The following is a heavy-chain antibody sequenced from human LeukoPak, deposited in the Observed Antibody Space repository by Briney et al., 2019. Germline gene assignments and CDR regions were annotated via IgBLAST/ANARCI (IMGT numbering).Heavy chain of an antibody. J-gene: IGHJ4*02. Sequence: GGSLRLSCTASGFTFSSYGMHWVRQAPGKGLEWVASIWDDGSNTNYVDSVKGRFTISRDNSKNTLYLQMNSLRVEDTAVYFCASGATTRLDYWGQGTLVTVSS. CDR2: IWDDGSNT. CDR1: GFTFSSYG. D-gene: IGHD1-26*01. V-gene: IGHV3-33*01. CDR3: ASGATTRLDY.